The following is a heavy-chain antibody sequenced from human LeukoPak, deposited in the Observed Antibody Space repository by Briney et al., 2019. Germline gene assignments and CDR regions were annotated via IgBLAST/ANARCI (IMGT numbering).Heavy chain of an antibody. V-gene: IGHV4-59*01. J-gene: IGHJ4*02. CDR3: ARRDSSSWWSCFDY. Sequence: SETLSLTCTVSGGSISSYYWSWIRQPPGKGLEWIGYIYYSGSTNYNPSLKSRVTISVDTSKNQFSLKLSSVTAADTAVYYCARRDSSSWWSCFDYWGQGTLVTVSS. D-gene: IGHD6-13*01. CDR1: GGSISSYY. CDR2: IYYSGST.